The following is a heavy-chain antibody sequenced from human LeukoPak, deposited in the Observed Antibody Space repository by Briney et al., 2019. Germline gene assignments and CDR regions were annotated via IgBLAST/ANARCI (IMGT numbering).Heavy chain of an antibody. V-gene: IGHV1-18*01. Sequence: ASVKVSCKASGYTFTSYDINWVRQATGQGLEWMGWISAYNGNTNYAQKLQGRVTMTTDTSTSTAYMELRSLRSDDTAVYYCARTAPATFADYWGQGTLVTVSS. CDR1: GYTFTSYD. CDR3: ARTAPATFADY. D-gene: IGHD1-14*01. J-gene: IGHJ4*02. CDR2: ISAYNGNT.